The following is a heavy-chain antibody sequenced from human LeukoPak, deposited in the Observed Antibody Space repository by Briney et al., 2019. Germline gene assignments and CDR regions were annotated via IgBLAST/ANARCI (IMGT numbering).Heavy chain of an antibody. D-gene: IGHD6-13*01. CDR1: GGSISSGDYY. CDR2: IYYSGST. V-gene: IGHV4-30-2*03. J-gene: IGHJ5*02. Sequence: PSQTLSLTCTVSGGSISSGDYYWSWIRQPPGKGLEWIGSIYYSGSTYYNPSLKSRVTISVDTSKNQFSLKLSSVTAADTAVYYCARHFTGYSITPRDNWFDPWGQGTLVTVSS. CDR3: ARHFTGYSITPRDNWFDP.